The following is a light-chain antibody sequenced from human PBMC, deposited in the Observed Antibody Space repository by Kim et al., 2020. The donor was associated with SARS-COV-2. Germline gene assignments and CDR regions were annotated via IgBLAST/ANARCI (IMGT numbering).Light chain of an antibody. J-gene: IGKJ1*01. CDR1: QDISNY. V-gene: IGKV1-27*01. CDR3: QKCDSAPWT. CDR2: AAS. Sequence: GDRVTITCRASQDISNYLAWFQLKPGKAPKLLIYAASALQPGVPSRFSGSGSGTDFTLTVTSLQPEDVATYYCQKCDSAPWTFGQGTKVDNK.